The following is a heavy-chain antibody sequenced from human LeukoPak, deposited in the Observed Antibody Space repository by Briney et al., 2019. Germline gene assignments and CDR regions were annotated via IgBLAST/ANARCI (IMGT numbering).Heavy chain of an antibody. J-gene: IGHJ4*02. Sequence: PGGSLRLSCAVSGFIFSRYGVHGLRQAPGKGLEWVAVISYDGSNKYYADSVKGRFTISRDNSKNTLYLQMNSLRAEDTAVYYCVRQIIDWAFSNWGQGTLVTVSS. V-gene: IGHV3-30*03. CDR3: VRQIIDWAFSN. CDR1: GFIFSRYG. D-gene: IGHD2-21*01. CDR2: ISYDGSNK.